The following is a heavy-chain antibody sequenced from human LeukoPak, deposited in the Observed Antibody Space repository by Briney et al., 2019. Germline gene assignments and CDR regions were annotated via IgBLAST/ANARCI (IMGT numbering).Heavy chain of an antibody. CDR2: ISSDGNTK. V-gene: IGHV3-30*04. CDR3: ASAYYGSGSYC. J-gene: IGHJ4*02. Sequence: GGSLRLSCVGSGYIFRSYAIHWVRQAPGKGLEWVAIISSDGNTKYYGDSVKGRFTISRDNAKNSLYLQMNSLRAEDTAVYYCASAYYGSGSYCWGQGTLVTVSS. CDR1: GYIFRSYA. D-gene: IGHD3-10*01.